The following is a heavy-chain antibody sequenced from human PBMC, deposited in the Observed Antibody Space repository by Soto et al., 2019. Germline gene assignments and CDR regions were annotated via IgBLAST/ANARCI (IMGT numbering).Heavy chain of an antibody. Sequence: EVRLVDSGGGLVQPGSSLRLSCDLSGFIFHEYAMHWVLQAPGKGLERVAGITMPSGSVAYPDAVKGRITISRDNAKTSLNLQMVSLRTEDEAFYYCAKCSKRFCTRGSCFSFDSWGQGTLGTVSP. J-gene: IGHJ4*02. CDR1: GFIFHEYA. CDR2: ITMPSGSV. CDR3: AKCSKRFCTRGSCFSFDS. V-gene: IGHV3-9*01. D-gene: IGHD2-15*01.